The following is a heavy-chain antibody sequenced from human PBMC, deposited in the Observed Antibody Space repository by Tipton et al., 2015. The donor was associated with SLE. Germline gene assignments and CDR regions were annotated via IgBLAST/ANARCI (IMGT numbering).Heavy chain of an antibody. J-gene: IGHJ4*02. CDR1: GFTFNSYA. CDR2: IWYDGSNK. CDR3: AKDRHSNYGIDY. Sequence: RSLRLSCAASGFTFNSYAVHWVRQAPGKGLEWVAVIWYDGSNKYYADSVKGRFTISRDNSKNTLYLQMNSLRAEDTAVYYCAKDRHSNYGIDYWGQGTLVTVSS. D-gene: IGHD4-11*01. V-gene: IGHV3-33*06.